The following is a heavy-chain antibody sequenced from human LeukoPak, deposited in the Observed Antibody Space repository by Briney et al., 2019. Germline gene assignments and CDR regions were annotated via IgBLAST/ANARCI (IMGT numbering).Heavy chain of an antibody. D-gene: IGHD3-9*01. Sequence: SETLSLTCTVSGGSISSYYWSWIRQPPGKGLEWIGRIYTSGSTNYNPSLKSRVTMSVDTSKNQFSLKLSSVTAADTAVYYCARSKYNILTGWPLYFDYWGQGTLVTVSS. CDR1: GGSISSYY. J-gene: IGHJ4*02. CDR3: ARSKYNILTGWPLYFDY. CDR2: IYTSGST. V-gene: IGHV4-4*07.